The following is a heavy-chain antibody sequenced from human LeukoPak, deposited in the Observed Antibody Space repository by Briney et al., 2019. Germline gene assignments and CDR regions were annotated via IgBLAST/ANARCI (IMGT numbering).Heavy chain of an antibody. V-gene: IGHV3-74*01. CDR2: VNSDGTTT. Sequence: QPGGSLRLSRAASGFTFSSYWMHWVRQAPGKGLVWVSRVNSDGTTTTYADSVKGRFTISRDNSKNTLYLQMNSLRAEDTAVYYCAKSVNGGGFDIWGQGTMVTVSS. CDR3: AKSVNGGGFDI. CDR1: GFTFSSYW. J-gene: IGHJ3*02.